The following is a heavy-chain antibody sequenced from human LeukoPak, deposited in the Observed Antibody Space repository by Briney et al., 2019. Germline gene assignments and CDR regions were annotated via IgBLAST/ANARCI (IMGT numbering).Heavy chain of an antibody. J-gene: IGHJ3*02. CDR3: VKDRIYGNDAFDI. V-gene: IGHV3-23*01. CDR1: GFTFSSYA. D-gene: IGHD2/OR15-2a*01. Sequence: GGSLRLSCAASGFTFSSYAMSWVRQAPGKGLEWVSAISGSGGSTYYADSVKGRFTISRDNSKNTLYLQMNSLRAEDTAVYYCVKDRIYGNDAFDIWGQGTMVTVSS. CDR2: ISGSGGST.